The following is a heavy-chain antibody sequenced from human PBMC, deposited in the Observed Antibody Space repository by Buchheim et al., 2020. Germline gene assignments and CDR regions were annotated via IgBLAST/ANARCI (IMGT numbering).Heavy chain of an antibody. CDR3: ARGVGRVDYYNYYMDV. Sequence: QVQLQESGPGLVKPSQTLSLTCTFSVGSISSSDNYWSWIRQHPGKGLEWIGYIYYSGSTNYNPSLKSRVTISVATSNHQFSLKLSSGTAADTAVYYCARGVGRVDYYNYYMDVWGRGTT. D-gene: IGHD1-26*01. J-gene: IGHJ6*03. CDR1: VGSISSSDNY. V-gene: IGHV4-31*03. CDR2: IYYSGST.